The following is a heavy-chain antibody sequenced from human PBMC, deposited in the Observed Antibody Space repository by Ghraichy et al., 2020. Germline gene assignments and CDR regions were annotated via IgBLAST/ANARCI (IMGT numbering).Heavy chain of an antibody. Sequence: SETLSLTCTVSGGSISSYYWSWIRQPPGKGLEWIGYIYYSGSTNYNPSLKSRVTISVDTSKNQFSLKLSSVTAADTAVYYCARGEQDLDSSSWYFRYWGQGTLVPVSS. CDR1: GGSISSYY. V-gene: IGHV4-59*01. J-gene: IGHJ4*02. CDR2: IYYSGST. CDR3: ARGEQDLDSSSWYFRY. D-gene: IGHD6-13*01.